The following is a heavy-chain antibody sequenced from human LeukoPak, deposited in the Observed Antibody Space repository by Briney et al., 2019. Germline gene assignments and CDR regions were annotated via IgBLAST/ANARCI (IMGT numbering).Heavy chain of an antibody. Sequence: GGSLRLSCAASGFTFSPYAMDWVRQAPGKGLQWVSAFSRRGTTHYADSVKGRFTISRDNSKNEVYLQMNSLRVDDTGIYYCAREQAGTSGWYTLDYWGQGTVSPSPQ. D-gene: IGHD6-13*01. CDR2: FSRRGTT. V-gene: IGHV3-23*01. CDR3: AREQAGTSGWYTLDY. CDR1: GFTFSPYA. J-gene: IGHJ4*02.